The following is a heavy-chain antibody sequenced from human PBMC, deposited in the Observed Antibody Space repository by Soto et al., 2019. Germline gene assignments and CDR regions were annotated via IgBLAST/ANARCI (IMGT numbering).Heavy chain of an antibody. CDR2: ISSSGNSM. CDR1: GFTFSDHY. CDR3: ARRAASGRHFDH. V-gene: IGHV3-11*01. D-gene: IGHD6-13*01. J-gene: IGHJ4*02. Sequence: QVQLVESGGGLVMPGESLRLSRAASGFTFSDHYMSWIRQAPGKGLEWVSYISSSGNSMYYADSVKGRFTVSRDNAENSLYLQMNSLRAEDTAVYYCARRAASGRHFDHWGQGTLVSVSS.